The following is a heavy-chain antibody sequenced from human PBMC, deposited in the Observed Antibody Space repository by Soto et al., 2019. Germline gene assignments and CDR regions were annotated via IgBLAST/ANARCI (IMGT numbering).Heavy chain of an antibody. J-gene: IGHJ6*02. CDR3: ARDRGRYYYGRDV. D-gene: IGHD3-16*01. CDR1: GYTFTSYY. CDR2: INPSGGST. Sequence: GASVKVSCKASGYTFTSYYMHWVRQAPGQGLEWMGIINPSGGSTSYAQKFQGRATLTRDTSTSTVSMGLSSLRSEDTAVDYCARDRGRYYYGRDVWGQGTTVTVCS. V-gene: IGHV1-46*01.